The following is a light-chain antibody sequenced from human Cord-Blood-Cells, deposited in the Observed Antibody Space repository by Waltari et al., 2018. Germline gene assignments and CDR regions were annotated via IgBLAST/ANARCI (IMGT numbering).Light chain of an antibody. CDR3: QQYYSTPPT. Sequence: EIVMTQSPDSLAGSLGERATIHCKSSQSVLYSSNNKNYLAWYQQKPGQPPKLLIYWASTRETGVPDRFSGSGSGTDFTLTISSLQAEDVAVYYCQQYYSTPPTFGRGTKVEIK. J-gene: IGKJ1*01. V-gene: IGKV4-1*01. CDR2: WAS. CDR1: QSVLYSSNNKNY.